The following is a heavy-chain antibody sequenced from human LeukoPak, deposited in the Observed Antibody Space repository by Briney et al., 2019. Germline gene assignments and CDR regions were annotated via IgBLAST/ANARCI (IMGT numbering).Heavy chain of an antibody. D-gene: IGHD3-22*01. CDR3: ARDPYYYDSSGYYPYYYGMDV. J-gene: IGHJ6*02. CDR2: IYYSGST. V-gene: IGHV4-30-4*01. Sequence: TSQTLSLTCTVSGGSISSGDYYWSWIRQPPGKGLEWNGYIYYSGSTYYNPSLKSRVTISVDTSKNQFSLKLSSVTAADTAVYYCARDPYYYDSSGYYPYYYGMDVWGQGTTVTVSS. CDR1: GGSISSGDYY.